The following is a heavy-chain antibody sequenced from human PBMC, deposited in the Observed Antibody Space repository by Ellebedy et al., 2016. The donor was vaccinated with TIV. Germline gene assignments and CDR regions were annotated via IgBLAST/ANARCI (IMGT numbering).Heavy chain of an antibody. CDR3: ARGSRRYFLLDY. V-gene: IGHV1-2*02. CDR1: GYTFTGYY. Sequence: AASVKVSCKASGYTFTGYYMHWVRQAPGRGVKWMGWSNPNRWDTNFAKKFQGRLTMTRDTSISTAYMELRRLRSNDTAVYYWARGSRRYFLLDYWGQGTLVTVSS. CDR2: SNPNRWDT. D-gene: IGHD3-9*01. J-gene: IGHJ4*02.